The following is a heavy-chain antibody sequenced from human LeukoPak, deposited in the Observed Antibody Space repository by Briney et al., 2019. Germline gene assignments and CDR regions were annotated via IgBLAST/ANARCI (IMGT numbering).Heavy chain of an antibody. CDR1: GFTFDRND. J-gene: IGHJ4*02. V-gene: IGHV3-23*01. D-gene: IGHD3-10*01. CDR3: ARGQIYGTGSYFFDH. Sequence: GGSLRLSCAASGFTFDRNDMSWVRQAPGKGLEWVSAFSDSGAYKHYADSVRGRFTISRDNSKNTLYLQMNSLRAEDTAVYYCARGQIYGTGSYFFDHWGQGTLVTVSS. CDR2: FSDSGAYK.